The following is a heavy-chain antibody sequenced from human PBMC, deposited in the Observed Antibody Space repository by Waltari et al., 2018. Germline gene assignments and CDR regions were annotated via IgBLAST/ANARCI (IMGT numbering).Heavy chain of an antibody. CDR2: IIPIFGTA. V-gene: IGHV1-69*13. CDR3: ARDIRGGYYRNWFDP. CDR1: GGTFRSYA. D-gene: IGHD3-22*01. J-gene: IGHJ5*02. Sequence: QVQLVQSGAEVKKPGSSVKVSCKASGGTFRSYAIRWVRQAPGQGLEWMGGIIPIFGTANYAQKFQGRVTITADESTSTAYMELSSLRSEDTAVYYCARDIRGGYYRNWFDPWGQGTLVTVSS.